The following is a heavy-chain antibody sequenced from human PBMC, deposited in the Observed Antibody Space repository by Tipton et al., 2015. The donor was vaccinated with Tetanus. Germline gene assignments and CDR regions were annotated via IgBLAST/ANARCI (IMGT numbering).Heavy chain of an antibody. CDR1: GFTFSNYA. CDR2: ISVRGSHT. D-gene: IGHD2-21*02. V-gene: IGHV3-23*01. J-gene: IGHJ4*01. Sequence: SLRLSCAASGFTFSNYAMAWVRQAPGKGLEWVSGISVRGSHTYYADPVKGRFSISRDNSKNTVYLQMNSLRDEDTAVYYCATVGLVTASVKYWGQGTLVTVSS. CDR3: ATVGLVTASVKY.